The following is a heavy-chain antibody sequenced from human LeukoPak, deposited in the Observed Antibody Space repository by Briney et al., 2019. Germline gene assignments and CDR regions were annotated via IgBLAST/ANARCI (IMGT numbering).Heavy chain of an antibody. CDR3: AKDPAISSDDSSSWYNWFDP. Sequence: GGSLRLSCAASGFTFNSYGIHWVRQAPGKGLEWVAVISYDGSNKYYADSVKGRFTISRDNSKNTLYLQMNSLRAEDTAVYYCAKDPAISSDDSSSWYNWFDPWGQGTLVTVSS. J-gene: IGHJ5*02. D-gene: IGHD6-13*01. CDR2: ISYDGSNK. V-gene: IGHV3-30*18. CDR1: GFTFNSYG.